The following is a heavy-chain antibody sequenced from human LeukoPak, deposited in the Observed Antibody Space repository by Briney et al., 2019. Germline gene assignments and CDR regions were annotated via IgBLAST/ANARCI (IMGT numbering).Heavy chain of an antibody. CDR2: IKSKTDGGTT. CDR3: TTVRVRSYDFWSGYPDY. Sequence: GRSLRLSCAASGFTFDDYAVHWVRQAPGKGLEWVGRIKSKTDGGTTDYAAPVKGRFTISRDDSKNTLYLQMNSLKTEDTAVYYCTTVRVRSYDFWSGYPDYWGQGTLVTVSS. V-gene: IGHV3-15*01. J-gene: IGHJ4*02. CDR1: GFTFDDYA. D-gene: IGHD3-3*01.